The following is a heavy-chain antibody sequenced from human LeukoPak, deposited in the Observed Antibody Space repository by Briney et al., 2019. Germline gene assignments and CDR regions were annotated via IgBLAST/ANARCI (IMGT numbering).Heavy chain of an antibody. CDR2: ISSDGGST. V-gene: IGHV3-64*01. J-gene: IGHJ4*02. Sequence: PGGSLRLSCAASGFTFSSYAMHWVRQAPGKGLEYVSAISSDGGSTYYANSVKGRFTISRDNSKNTLYLQMGSLRAEDMAVYYCAFSVAVAGTLDYWGQGALVTVSS. CDR1: GFTFSSYA. CDR3: AFSVAVAGTLDY. D-gene: IGHD6-19*01.